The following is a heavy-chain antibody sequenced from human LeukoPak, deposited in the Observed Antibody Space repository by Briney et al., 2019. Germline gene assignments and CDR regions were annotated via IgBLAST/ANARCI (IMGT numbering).Heavy chain of an antibody. Sequence: PGGSLRLSCAASGFTFSTYWMHWVRQAPGKGLVWVSRINHNGDSTRYADSVKGRFTVSRDNANNTLFLQMNSLRAEDTAVYYCARDLSHGDVDSWGRGTLVTVSS. CDR1: GFTFSTYW. J-gene: IGHJ4*02. CDR2: INHNGDST. D-gene: IGHD7-27*01. V-gene: IGHV3-74*01. CDR3: ARDLSHGDVDS.